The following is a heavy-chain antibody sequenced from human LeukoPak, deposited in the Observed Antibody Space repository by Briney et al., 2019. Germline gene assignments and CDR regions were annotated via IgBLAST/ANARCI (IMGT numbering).Heavy chain of an antibody. V-gene: IGHV3-30*18. Sequence: GGSLRLSCAASGFTFSSYGMHWVRQAPGKGLEWVAVISYDGSNKYYADSVKGRFTISRDNSKNTLYLQMNSLRAEDTAVYYCAKDLGITGTTGEYYYGMDVWGEGTTVTVSS. CDR3: AKDLGITGTTGEYYYGMDV. CDR1: GFTFSSYG. CDR2: ISYDGSNK. D-gene: IGHD1-20*01. J-gene: IGHJ6*04.